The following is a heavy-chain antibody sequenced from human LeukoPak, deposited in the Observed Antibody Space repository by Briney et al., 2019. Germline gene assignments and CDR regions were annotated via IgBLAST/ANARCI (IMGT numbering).Heavy chain of an antibody. Sequence: SSETLSLTCTVSGYSISSDYYWGWIRQPPGKGLEWIGSINYSGSTYYNPSLKSRVTISVDTSKNQFSLKLSSVTAADTAVYYCARRRFVRGPDVVNPFDYWGQGTLVTVSS. D-gene: IGHD2-8*01. CDR1: GYSISSDYY. CDR3: ARRRFVRGPDVVNPFDY. J-gene: IGHJ4*02. CDR2: INYSGST. V-gene: IGHV4-38-2*02.